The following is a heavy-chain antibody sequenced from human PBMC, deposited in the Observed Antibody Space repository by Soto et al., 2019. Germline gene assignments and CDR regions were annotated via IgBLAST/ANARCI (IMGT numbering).Heavy chain of an antibody. CDR2: INLNSGDT. V-gene: IGHV1-2*02. Sequence: ASVKVSCKTSGDTFTDSSMHWVRQAPGQGLEWMGWINLNSGDTNYAEKFRGRVTMTRDTSIITAYMELTRLKSDDTAVYYCARDLGGYDLYATDSWGQGTLLTVSS. D-gene: IGHD5-12*01. CDR3: ARDLGGYDLYATDS. CDR1: GDTFTDSS. J-gene: IGHJ5*01.